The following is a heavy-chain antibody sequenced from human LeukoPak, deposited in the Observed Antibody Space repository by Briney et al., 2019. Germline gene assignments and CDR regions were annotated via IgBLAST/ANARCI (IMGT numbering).Heavy chain of an antibody. J-gene: IGHJ6*03. CDR3: ARRTTVTSYYYYYYMDV. D-gene: IGHD4-17*01. V-gene: IGHV3-20*04. CDR2: INWNGGST. Sequence: GGSLRLSCAASGFTFDDYGMSWVRQAPGKGLEWVSGINWNGGSTGYADSAKGRFTISRDNAKNSLYLQMNSLRAEDTALYYCARRTTVTSYYYYYYMDVWGKGTTVTVSS. CDR1: GFTFDDYG.